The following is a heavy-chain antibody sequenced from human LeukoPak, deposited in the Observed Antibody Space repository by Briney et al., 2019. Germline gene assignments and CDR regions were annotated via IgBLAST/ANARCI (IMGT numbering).Heavy chain of an antibody. CDR3: VRSAYYDSSGYYYDS. J-gene: IGHJ4*02. Sequence: GGSLRLSCAASGFTFSSYRMNWVRQAPGKGLEWVSSISSSSSYIYYADSVKGRFTISRDNAKNSLYLQMNSLRAEDTAVYYCVRSAYYDSSGYYYDSWGQGTLVTVSS. V-gene: IGHV3-21*01. CDR2: ISSSSSYI. CDR1: GFTFSSYR. D-gene: IGHD3-22*01.